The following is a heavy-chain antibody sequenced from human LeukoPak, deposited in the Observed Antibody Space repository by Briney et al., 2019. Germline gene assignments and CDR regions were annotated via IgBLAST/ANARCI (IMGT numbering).Heavy chain of an antibody. V-gene: IGHV4-34*01. CDR1: GGSFSGYY. D-gene: IGHD3-10*01. Sequence: SETLSLTCAVYGGSFSGYYWSWIRQPPGKGLEWIGEINHSGSTNYNPSLKSRVTISVDTSKNQFSLKLSSVTAADTAVYYCARAVVRGVHYFDYWGQGTLVTVSS. J-gene: IGHJ4*02. CDR2: INHSGST. CDR3: ARAVVRGVHYFDY.